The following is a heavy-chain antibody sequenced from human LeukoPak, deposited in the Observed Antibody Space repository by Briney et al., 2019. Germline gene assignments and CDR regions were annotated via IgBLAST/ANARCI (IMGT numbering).Heavy chain of an antibody. Sequence: SVKVSCKASGGTFSSYAISWVRQAPGQGLEWMGRIIPILGIANYAQKFQGRVTITADNSTSTAYMELSSLRSEDTAVYYCARGGGAAAGLDKDVWGQGTTVTVSS. J-gene: IGHJ6*02. CDR1: GGTFSSYA. CDR2: IIPILGIA. CDR3: ARGGGAAAGLDKDV. V-gene: IGHV1-69*04. D-gene: IGHD6-13*01.